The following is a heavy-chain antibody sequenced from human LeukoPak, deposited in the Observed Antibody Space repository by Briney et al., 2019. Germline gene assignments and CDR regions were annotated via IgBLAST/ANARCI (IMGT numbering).Heavy chain of an antibody. CDR3: ARARDGDILTASLYYYYYGMDV. V-gene: IGHV1-8*01. CDR2: MNPNSGNT. D-gene: IGHD3-9*01. J-gene: IGHJ6*02. Sequence: ASVKVSFKASGYTFTSYAINGGRQATGQGLEWMGWMNPNSGNTGYAQKFQGRVTMTRNTSISTAYMELSSLRSEDTAVYYCARARDGDILTASLYYYYYGMDVWGQGTTVTVSS. CDR1: GYTFTSYA.